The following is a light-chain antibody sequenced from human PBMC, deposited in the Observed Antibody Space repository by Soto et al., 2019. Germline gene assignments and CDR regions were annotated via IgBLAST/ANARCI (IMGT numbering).Light chain of an antibody. J-gene: IGKJ1*01. CDR1: QSVSSSY. Sequence: EIVLTQSPGPLSLSPGERATLSCRASQSVSSSYLAWYQQKPGQAPRLLIYGASSRATGIPDRFSGSGSGTDFTLTISRLEPEDFAVYYCQQYGSSPTTCGQGTKVEIK. CDR2: GAS. CDR3: QQYGSSPTT. V-gene: IGKV3-20*01.